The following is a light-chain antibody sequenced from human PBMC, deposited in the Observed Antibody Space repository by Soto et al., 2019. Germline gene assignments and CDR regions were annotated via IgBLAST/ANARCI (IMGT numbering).Light chain of an antibody. CDR3: QQYDKYWT. V-gene: IGKV1-5*03. CDR2: KAS. CDR1: QLISSW. Sequence: DIQMAQSPSTLSSCVGHTVTISWGASQLISSWLAWYQQKPGKAPKLLIYKASRLERGVPSRFSGSESGTEFTLTITSLQADDFATYYCQQYDKYWTFGQGTKVDIK. J-gene: IGKJ1*01.